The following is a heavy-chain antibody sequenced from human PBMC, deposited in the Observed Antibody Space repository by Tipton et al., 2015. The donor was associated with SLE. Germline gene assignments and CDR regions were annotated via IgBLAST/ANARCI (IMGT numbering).Heavy chain of an antibody. J-gene: IGHJ4*02. CDR1: GGSIISGSNY. CDR2: IYFIGST. Sequence: TLSLTCTVSGGSIISGSNYWNWIRQSAGKGLEWIGHIYFIGSTNYNPSLKSRVTISVDTSKNQFSLKLSSVTTADTAVYYCRLITITSPFDYWGQGTLVTVSS. CDR3: RLITITSPFDY. D-gene: IGHD3-16*01. V-gene: IGHV4-61*09.